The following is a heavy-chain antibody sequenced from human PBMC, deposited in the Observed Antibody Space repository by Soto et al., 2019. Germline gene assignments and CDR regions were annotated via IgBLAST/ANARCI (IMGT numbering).Heavy chain of an antibody. CDR3: ARDHYYYDSSGYNY. Sequence: GGSLRLSCAASGFTFSSYGMHWVRQAPGKGLEWVAVRWYDGSNKYYADFVKGRFTISRDNSKNKLYLQMNSLRAEDTAVYYCARDHYYYDSSGYNYWGQGTLVTVSS. CDR1: GFTFSSYG. J-gene: IGHJ4*02. V-gene: IGHV3-33*01. D-gene: IGHD3-22*01. CDR2: RWYDGSNK.